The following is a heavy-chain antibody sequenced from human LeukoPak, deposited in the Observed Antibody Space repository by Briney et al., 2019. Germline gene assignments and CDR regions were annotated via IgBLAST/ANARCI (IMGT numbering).Heavy chain of an antibody. J-gene: IGHJ6*03. CDR1: GGTFSSYA. V-gene: IGHV1-69*05. Sequence: GASVKVSCKGSGGTFSSYAISWVRQAPGQGLEWMGGIIPIFGTANYAQKFQGRVTITTDESTGTAYMELSSLRSEDTAVYYCARGRGYMDVWGKGTTVTVSS. CDR2: IIPIFGTA. CDR3: ARGRGYMDV.